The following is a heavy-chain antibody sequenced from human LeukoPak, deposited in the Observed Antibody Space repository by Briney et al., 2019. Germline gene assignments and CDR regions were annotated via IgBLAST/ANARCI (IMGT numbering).Heavy chain of an antibody. Sequence: GGSLRLSCAASGFTFSSYAMHWVRQAPGKGLEWVAVISYDGSNKYYADSVKGRFTISRDNSKNTLYLQMNSLRAEDTAVYYCAGDLRAYSSSLCYYWGQGTLVTVSS. D-gene: IGHD6-13*01. V-gene: IGHV3-30-3*01. J-gene: IGHJ4*02. CDR2: ISYDGSNK. CDR1: GFTFSSYA. CDR3: AGDLRAYSSSLCYY.